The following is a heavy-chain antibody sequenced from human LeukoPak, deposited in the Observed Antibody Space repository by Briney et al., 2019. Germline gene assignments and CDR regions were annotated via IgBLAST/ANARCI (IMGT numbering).Heavy chain of an antibody. J-gene: IGHJ4*02. D-gene: IGHD1-26*01. CDR1: GFTFSSYR. CDR2: ISSSSSYI. V-gene: IGHV3-21*01. Sequence: GGSLRLSCAASGFTFSSYRMNWVRQAPGKSLEWVSSISSSSSYIYYAASVKGRLTISRDNAKNSPYLQMNSLRAEDTAVHYCARWVPLDDWGQGTLVTVSS. CDR3: ARWVPLDD.